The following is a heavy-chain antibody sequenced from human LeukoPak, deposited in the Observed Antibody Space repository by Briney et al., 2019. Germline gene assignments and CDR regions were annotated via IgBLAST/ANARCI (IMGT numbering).Heavy chain of an antibody. Sequence: SGTLSLTCAVYGGSFSDYFWSWIRQPPGKGLEWIGEISHSGSTTYNPSLRSRVTISGDTSKKQFSLKLSSVTAADTAVYYCVTYYYGSSAPKRNYWGQGILVTVSS. CDR2: ISHSGST. J-gene: IGHJ4*02. V-gene: IGHV4-34*01. D-gene: IGHD3-22*01. CDR1: GGSFSDYF. CDR3: VTYYYGSSAPKRNY.